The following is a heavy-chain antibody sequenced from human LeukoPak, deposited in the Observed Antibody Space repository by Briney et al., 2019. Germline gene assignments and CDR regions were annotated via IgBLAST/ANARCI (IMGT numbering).Heavy chain of an antibody. CDR2: IYSGGST. Sequence: LGGSLRLSCAVSGFTVSDNYMTWVRQAPGKGLEWVSVIYSGGSTYYADSVTGRFTISRDNSKNTLYLQMNSLRVEDTAVYYCARDGVDEYNYLYGMDVWGQGTTVTVSS. CDR1: GFTVSDNY. CDR3: ARDGVDEYNYLYGMDV. V-gene: IGHV3-53*01. J-gene: IGHJ6*02. D-gene: IGHD5-24*01.